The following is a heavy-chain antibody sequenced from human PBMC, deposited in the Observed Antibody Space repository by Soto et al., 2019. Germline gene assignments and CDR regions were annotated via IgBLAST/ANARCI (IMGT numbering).Heavy chain of an antibody. CDR2: INPNSGGT. J-gene: IGHJ4*02. CDR1: GYTFTVYY. D-gene: IGHD3-10*01. Sequence: EASVKVSCKASGYTFTVYYMHWARQAPGQGLEWMGWINPNSGGTNYAQKFQDWVTMTRDTSISTAYMELSRLRSDDTAVYYCARDAMYGSGSYYDSFEYWGQGTLVTVSS. CDR3: ARDAMYGSGSYYDSFEY. V-gene: IGHV1-2*04.